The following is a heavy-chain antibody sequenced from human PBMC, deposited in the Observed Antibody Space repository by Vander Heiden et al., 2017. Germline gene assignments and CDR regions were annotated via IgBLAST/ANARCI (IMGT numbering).Heavy chain of an antibody. D-gene: IGHD5-12*01. CDR3: ARGGLDIVATIFDY. CDR1: GGSVSSGGYY. V-gene: IGHV4-61*08. CDR2: IDNPEST. J-gene: IGHJ4*02. Sequence: QVQLQESGPGLVKPSETLSLTCTVSGGSVSSGGYYWSWIRQPPGKGLEWIGYIDNPESTNYNPSLKSRVTISVDTSQNQFSLKLSSVTAADTAVYYCARGGLDIVATIFDYWGQGTLVTVSS.